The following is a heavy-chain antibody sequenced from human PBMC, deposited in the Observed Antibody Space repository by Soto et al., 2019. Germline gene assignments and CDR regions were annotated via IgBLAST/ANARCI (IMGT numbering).Heavy chain of an antibody. J-gene: IGHJ1*01. D-gene: IGHD4-17*01. V-gene: IGHV1-46*01. CDR1: GYTFTSYY. Sequence: QVQLVQSGAEVKKPGASVKVSCKASGYTFTSYYMHWVRQAPGQGLEWMGIINPSGGSTSYAQKFXXRXSMXRDTSTSTVYMELSSLRSEDTAVYYCYSYGGNSGHWGQGTLVTVSS. CDR3: YSYGGNSGH. CDR2: INPSGGST.